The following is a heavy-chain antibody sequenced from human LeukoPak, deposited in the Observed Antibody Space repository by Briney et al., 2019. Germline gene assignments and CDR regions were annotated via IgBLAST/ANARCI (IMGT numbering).Heavy chain of an antibody. J-gene: IGHJ4*02. CDR3: AKDPLLHVWYSSSLGYFDY. V-gene: IGHV3-23*01. CDR2: ISGSGGST. Sequence: GGSLRLSCAASGFTFSSYAMSWVRQAPGKGLEWVSAISGSGGSTYYADSVKGRFTISRDNSKNTLYLQMNSLRAEDTAVYYCAKDPLLHVWYSSSLGYFDYWGQGTLVTVSS. CDR1: GFTFSSYA. D-gene: IGHD6-13*01.